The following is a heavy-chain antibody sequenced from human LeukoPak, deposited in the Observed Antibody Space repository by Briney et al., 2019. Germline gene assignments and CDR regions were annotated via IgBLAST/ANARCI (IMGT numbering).Heavy chain of an antibody. Sequence: PSETLSLTCTVSGGSISGSYWSWLRQPPGKGLEWIAYMYNSGSTNYNPSLKSRVTISIDTSKNQFSLKLSSLAAADTAIYYCARGIESYGDYGYWGQGILVTVSS. J-gene: IGHJ4*02. V-gene: IGHV4-59*01. D-gene: IGHD4-17*01. CDR2: MYNSGST. CDR3: ARGIESYGDYGY. CDR1: GGSISGSY.